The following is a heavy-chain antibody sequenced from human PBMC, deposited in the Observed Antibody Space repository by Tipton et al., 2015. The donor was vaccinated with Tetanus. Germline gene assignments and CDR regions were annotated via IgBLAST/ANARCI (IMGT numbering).Heavy chain of an antibody. CDR1: GFTFSSYD. Sequence: GSLRLSCAASGFTFSSYDMHWVCQATGKGLEWVSSISSSSNYIYYANSVKGRFTISRDNAKKSLYLQLNSLRPEDTAVYYCARDLGEIRNYWGQGTLVTVSS. D-gene: IGHD3-16*01. J-gene: IGHJ4*02. CDR3: ARDLGEIRNY. V-gene: IGHV3-21*01. CDR2: ISSSSNYI.